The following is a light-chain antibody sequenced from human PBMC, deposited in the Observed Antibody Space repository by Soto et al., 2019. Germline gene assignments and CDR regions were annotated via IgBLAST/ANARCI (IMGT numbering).Light chain of an antibody. Sequence: QSALTQPASVSGSPGQSITISCTGTSSDVGTYNLVSWYQQHPGKAPKLMIYEGSKRPSGVSNRFSGYKSGNTASLTISGLQAEDDADYYCCSFAGSSTWVFGGGTQLTVL. J-gene: IGLJ3*02. V-gene: IGLV2-23*01. CDR2: EGS. CDR3: CSFAGSSTWV. CDR1: SSDVGTYNL.